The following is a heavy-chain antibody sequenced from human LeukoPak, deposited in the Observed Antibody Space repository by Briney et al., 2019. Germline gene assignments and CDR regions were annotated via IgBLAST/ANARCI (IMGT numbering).Heavy chain of an antibody. D-gene: IGHD3-10*01. CDR3: ATATMVRDVHFDY. CDR1: GGTFSSYT. J-gene: IGHJ4*02. Sequence: SVKVSCKASGGTFSSYTITWVRQAPGQGLEWMGGIIPIFGSANYAQKFQGRATITADESTSTAYMELSSLRSEDTAVYYCATATMVRDVHFDYWGQGTLVTVSS. V-gene: IGHV1-69*13. CDR2: IIPIFGSA.